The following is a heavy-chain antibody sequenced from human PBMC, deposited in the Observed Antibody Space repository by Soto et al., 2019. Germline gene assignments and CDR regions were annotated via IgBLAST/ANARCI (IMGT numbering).Heavy chain of an antibody. D-gene: IGHD3-3*01. CDR1: GFTFSGSV. J-gene: IGHJ4*02. V-gene: IGHV3-73*02. Sequence: EVQLVESGGGLVQPGGSLKLSCAASGFTFSGSVMHWVRQASGNGLDWVGRIRSKANNYATAYAVSVKGRFTLSRDDSRNTAYLQIKSLKTEDTAVYYCSSEVYDFWGCHPKGLDYWRQGTVVTVSS. CDR2: IRSKANNYAT. CDR3: SSEVYDFWGCHPKGLDY.